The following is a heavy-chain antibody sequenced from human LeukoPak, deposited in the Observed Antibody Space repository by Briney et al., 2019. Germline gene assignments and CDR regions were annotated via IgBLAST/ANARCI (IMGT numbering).Heavy chain of an antibody. V-gene: IGHV1-69*04. D-gene: IGHD5-18*01. CDR1: GGTFSSYA. CDR3: ARGYSYGSFFDY. CDR2: IIPILGIA. J-gene: IGHJ4*02. Sequence: SVKVSCKASGGTFSSYAISWVRQAPGQGLEWMGRIIPILGIANYAQKFQGRVTITADKSTSTAYMELSSLGSEDTAVYYCARGYSYGSFFDYWGQGTLVTVSS.